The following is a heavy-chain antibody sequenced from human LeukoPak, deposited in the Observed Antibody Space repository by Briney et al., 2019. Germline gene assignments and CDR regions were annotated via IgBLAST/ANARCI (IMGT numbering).Heavy chain of an antibody. D-gene: IGHD5-24*01. CDR3: ASEVDGSD. V-gene: IGHV3-23*01. CDR2: ISASGDSP. J-gene: IGHJ4*02. Sequence: GGSLRLSCAASGFTFSRYAMTWVRQAPGKGLEWVSTISASGDSPYYADSVKGRFTISRDNFKNTLYLQMNSLRAGDTAVYYCASEVDGSDWGQGTLVTVSS. CDR1: GFTFSRYA.